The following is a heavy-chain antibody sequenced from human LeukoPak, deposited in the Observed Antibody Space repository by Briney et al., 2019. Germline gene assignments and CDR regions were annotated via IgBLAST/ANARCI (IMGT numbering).Heavy chain of an antibody. CDR3: ARGLMEYCNHTSCPFDY. D-gene: IGHD2-2*01. CDR2: ISTDGYTT. CDR1: GLAFSAYK. Sequence: GGSLRLSCAASGLAFSAYKMHWVRQAPRKGLVWVSRISTDGYTTDYADFVQGRFTASRDNTKNTWSLEMNSLRAEDTAVYYCARGLMEYCNHTSCPFDYWGQGILVTVSS. V-gene: IGHV3-74*01. J-gene: IGHJ4*02.